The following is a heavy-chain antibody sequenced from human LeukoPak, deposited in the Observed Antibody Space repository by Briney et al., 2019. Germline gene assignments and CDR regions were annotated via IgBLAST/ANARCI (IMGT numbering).Heavy chain of an antibody. CDR1: GFTFTSYS. D-gene: IGHD5-18*01. J-gene: IGHJ4*02. V-gene: IGHV3-30*03. CDR2: ISYDGSNK. CDR3: ARDSSYGYDY. Sequence: PGGSLRLSCAASGFTFTSYSMNWVRQAPGKGLEWVAVISYDGSNKYYADSVKGRFTISRDNAKNTLYLQMNSLRAEDTAVYYCARDSSYGYDYWGQGTLVTVSS.